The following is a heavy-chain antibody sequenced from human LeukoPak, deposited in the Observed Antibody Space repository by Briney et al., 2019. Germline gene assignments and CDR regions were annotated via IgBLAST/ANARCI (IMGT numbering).Heavy chain of an antibody. Sequence: ASVKVSCKASGYTFTSYDINWVRQAPGQGLEWMGWINPNSGGTNYAQKFQGRVTMTRDTSISTAYMELSRLRSDDTAVYYCARFPTDIAVAGTTYWGQGTLVIVSS. CDR2: INPNSGGT. J-gene: IGHJ4*02. V-gene: IGHV1-2*02. D-gene: IGHD6-19*01. CDR3: ARFPTDIAVAGTTY. CDR1: GYTFTSYD.